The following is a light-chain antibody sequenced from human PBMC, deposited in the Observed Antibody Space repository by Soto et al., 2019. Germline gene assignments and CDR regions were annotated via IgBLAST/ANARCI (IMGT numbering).Light chain of an antibody. V-gene: IGKV3-20*01. Sequence: EIVLTQSPATLSLSPGERATLSCRASQSISIYLAWYQQKPGQAPRLLIYDASSRATGIPDRFSGSGSGTDFTLTISRLEPEDFAVYYCQQYGSSRTFGQGTKVDIK. CDR3: QQYGSSRT. J-gene: IGKJ1*01. CDR1: QSISIY. CDR2: DAS.